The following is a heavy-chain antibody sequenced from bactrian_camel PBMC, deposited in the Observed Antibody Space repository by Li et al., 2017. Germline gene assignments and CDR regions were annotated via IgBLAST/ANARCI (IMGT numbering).Heavy chain of an antibody. CDR2: INNVGAIT. V-gene: IGHV3S37*01. J-gene: IGHJ4*01. CDR1: GFHFSSYA. CDR3: AADSAALVLGAPEAADFTY. D-gene: IGHD5*01. Sequence: HVQLVESGGTLVQPGGSLRLSCAASGFHFSSYAMNWVRQAPGKGLEWISYINNVGAITSYADVVKGRFTISQDNARTTLYLQMDSLKPDDTAMYYCAADSAALVLGAPEAADFTYWGQGTQVTVS.